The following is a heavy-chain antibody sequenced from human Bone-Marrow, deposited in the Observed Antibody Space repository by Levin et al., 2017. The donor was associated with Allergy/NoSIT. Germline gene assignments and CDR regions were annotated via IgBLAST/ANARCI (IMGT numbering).Heavy chain of an antibody. CDR2: ISYDGSNK. V-gene: IGHV3-30-3*01. D-gene: IGHD2-21*01. CDR3: GVVVSGY. J-gene: IGHJ4*02. CDR1: GFTFSSYA. Sequence: GGSLRLSCAASGFTFSSYAMHWVRQAPGKGLEWVAVISYDGSNKYYADSVKGRFTISRDNSKNTLYLQMNSLRAEDTAVYYCGVVVSGYWGQGTLVTVSS.